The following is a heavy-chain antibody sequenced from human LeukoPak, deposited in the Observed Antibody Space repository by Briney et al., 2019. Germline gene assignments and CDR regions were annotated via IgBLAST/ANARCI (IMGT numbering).Heavy chain of an antibody. CDR2: IYVAGST. V-gene: IGHV3-53*01. CDR3: ARGPRYCSGGSCYSSAEYFQH. CDR1: GFTVSDSF. Sequence: GGSLRLSCAASGFTVSDSFMTWVRQAPGKGLEWVSVIYVAGSTYYADSVKGRFTVSRDNSKNTLYLQMNSLRADDTAVYYCARGPRYCSGGSCYSSAEYFQHWGQGTLVTVSS. D-gene: IGHD2-15*01. J-gene: IGHJ1*01.